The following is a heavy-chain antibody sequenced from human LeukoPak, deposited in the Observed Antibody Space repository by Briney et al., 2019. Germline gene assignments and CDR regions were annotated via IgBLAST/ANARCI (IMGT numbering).Heavy chain of an antibody. V-gene: IGHV4-31*03. D-gene: IGHD4-17*01. CDR3: ARLGYTTAHFDY. CDR2: IYYSGST. CDR1: GGSISSGGYY. J-gene: IGHJ4*02. Sequence: SQTLSLTCTVSGGSISSGGYYWSWIRQHPGKGLEWIGYIYYSGSTYYNPSLKSRVTISVDTSKNQFSLKLSSVTAADTAVYYCARLGYTTAHFDYWGQGTLVTVSS.